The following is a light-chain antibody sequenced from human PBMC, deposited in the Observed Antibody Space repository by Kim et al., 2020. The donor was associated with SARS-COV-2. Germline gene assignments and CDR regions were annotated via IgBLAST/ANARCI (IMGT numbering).Light chain of an antibody. V-gene: IGLV3-1*01. Sequence: SYELTQPPSVSVSPGQTASITCSGDKLGDKYACWYQQKPGQSPVLVIYQDSKRPSGIPERFSGSNSGNTATLTISGTQAMDEADYYCQAWDRSTANVFGTGTKVTVL. CDR3: QAWDRSTANV. J-gene: IGLJ1*01. CDR2: QDS. CDR1: KLGDKY.